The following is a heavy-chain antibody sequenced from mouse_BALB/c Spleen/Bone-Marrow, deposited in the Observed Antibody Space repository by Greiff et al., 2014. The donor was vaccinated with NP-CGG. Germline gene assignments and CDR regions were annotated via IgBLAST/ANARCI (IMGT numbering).Heavy chain of an antibody. Sequence: ESGPGLVKPSQSLSLTCSVTGYSITSGYYWSWLRQFPGNKLEWMGYITYDGSNNYNPSLKNRISITRDTSKNQFFLKLNSVTTEDTATYHCARDRGFDYWGQGTTLTVSS. CDR1: GYSITSGYY. CDR3: ARDRGFDY. J-gene: IGHJ2*01. V-gene: IGHV3-6*01. CDR2: ITYDGSN.